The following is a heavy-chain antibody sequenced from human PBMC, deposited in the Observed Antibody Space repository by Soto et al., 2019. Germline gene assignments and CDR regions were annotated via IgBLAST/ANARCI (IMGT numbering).Heavy chain of an antibody. V-gene: IGHV3-9*01. CDR3: AKFGRGYSYGYGGAFDI. Sequence: SLRLSCAASGFTFDDYAMHWVRQAPGKGLEWVSGISWNSGSIGYADSVKGRFTISRDNAKNSLYLQMNSLRAEDTALYYCAKFGRGYSYGYGGAFDIWGQGTMVTVSS. CDR2: ISWNSGSI. J-gene: IGHJ3*02. D-gene: IGHD5-18*01. CDR1: GFTFDDYA.